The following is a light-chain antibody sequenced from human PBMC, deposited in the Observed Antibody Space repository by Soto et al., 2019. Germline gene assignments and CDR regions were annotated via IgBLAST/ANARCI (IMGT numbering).Light chain of an antibody. CDR3: QKYNSAPRT. CDR2: AAS. CDR1: QGISNY. Sequence: DIQMTQSPSSLSASVGDRVTITCRASQGISNYLAWYQQKPGKVPKLLIYAASTLQSGVPSRFSGSGSGTDFTLTNSSLQPADVATYYCQKYNSAPRTFGQGTKVEI. J-gene: IGKJ1*01. V-gene: IGKV1-27*01.